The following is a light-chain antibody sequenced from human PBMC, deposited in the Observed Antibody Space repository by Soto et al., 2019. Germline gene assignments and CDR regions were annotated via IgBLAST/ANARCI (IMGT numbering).Light chain of an antibody. CDR3: TSYGGRDNLI. Sequence: QSALTRPPSASGSPGQSVTISCTGTSSDIGAYNYVSWFQQHPGEAPKLIISEVNKWPSGVPNRFSGSKSGNTASLTVSGLQAEDEADYYCTSYGGRDNLIFGGGTKVTVL. CDR2: EVN. V-gene: IGLV2-8*01. J-gene: IGLJ2*01. CDR1: SSDIGAYNY.